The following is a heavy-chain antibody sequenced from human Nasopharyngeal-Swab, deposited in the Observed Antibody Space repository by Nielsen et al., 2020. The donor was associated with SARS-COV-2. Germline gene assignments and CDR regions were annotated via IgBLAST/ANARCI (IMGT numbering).Heavy chain of an antibody. CDR1: GFTFGDYY. D-gene: IGHD3-22*01. V-gene: IGHV3-11*04. CDR2: ISSSGSTI. Sequence: GESLKISCAASGFTFGDYYMSWIRQAPGKGLEWVSYISSSGSTIYYADSVKGRFTISRDNAKNSLYLQMNSLRAEDTAVYYCASGYYDSGGYVRHWGQGTLVTVSS. J-gene: IGHJ1*01. CDR3: ASGYYDSGGYVRH.